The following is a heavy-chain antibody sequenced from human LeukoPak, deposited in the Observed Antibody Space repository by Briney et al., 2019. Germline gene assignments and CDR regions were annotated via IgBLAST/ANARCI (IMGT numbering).Heavy chain of an antibody. CDR3: AKGVVVPWWNGMDV. D-gene: IGHD2-15*01. J-gene: IGHJ6*02. V-gene: IGHV3-30*18. Sequence: GGSLRLSCAASGFTFSSYGMHWVRQAPGKGLEWVAVISYDGSNKYYADSAKGRFTISRDNSKNTLYLQMNSLRAEDTAVYDCAKGVVVPWWNGMDVWGQGTTVTVSS. CDR1: GFTFSSYG. CDR2: ISYDGSNK.